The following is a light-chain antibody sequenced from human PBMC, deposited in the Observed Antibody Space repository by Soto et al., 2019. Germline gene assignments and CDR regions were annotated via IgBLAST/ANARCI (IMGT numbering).Light chain of an antibody. CDR3: LQYNTWPPLT. V-gene: IGKV3-15*01. J-gene: IGKJ4*01. CDR1: QRVSSN. CDR2: DAS. Sequence: EILMTQSPATLSVSPGEGATLSCRASQRVSSNLAWYQQKPGQAPRLLIYDASTRATGIPARFSGSGSETEFTLTISSLQSEDFAVYYCLQYNTWPPLTFGGGTKVEIK.